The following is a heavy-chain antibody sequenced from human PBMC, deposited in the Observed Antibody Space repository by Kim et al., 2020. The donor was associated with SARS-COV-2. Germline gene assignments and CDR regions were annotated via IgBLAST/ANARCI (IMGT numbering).Heavy chain of an antibody. CDR3: ARVPHLTPHRYWYFDL. V-gene: IGHV1-46*01. Sequence: ASVKVSCKASGYTFTSYYMHWVRQAPGQGLEWMGIINPSGGSTSYAQKFQGRVTMTRDTSTSTVYMELSSLRSEDTAVYYCARVPHLTPHRYWYFDLWGRGTLVTVSS. J-gene: IGHJ2*01. CDR2: INPSGGST. CDR1: GYTFTSYY.